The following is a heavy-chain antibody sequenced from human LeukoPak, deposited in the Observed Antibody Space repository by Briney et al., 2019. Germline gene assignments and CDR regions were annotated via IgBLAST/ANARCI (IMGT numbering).Heavy chain of an antibody. CDR3: ARGRIVRGVITYYYYYMDV. CDR1: GGSLSGYY. D-gene: IGHD3-10*01. V-gene: IGHV4-34*01. J-gene: IGHJ6*03. CDR2: INHSGST. Sequence: PSETLSLTCAVYGGSLSGYYWSWIRQPPGKGLEWNGEINHSGSTNYNPSLKSRVTISVDTSKNQFSLKLSSVTAADTAVYYCARGRIVRGVITYYYYYMDVWGKGTTVTVSS.